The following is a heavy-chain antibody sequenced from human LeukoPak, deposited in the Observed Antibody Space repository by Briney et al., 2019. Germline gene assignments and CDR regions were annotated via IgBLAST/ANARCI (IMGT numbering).Heavy chain of an antibody. CDR2: IYSGGST. J-gene: IGHJ4*02. Sequence: GGSLRLSCAASVFSFSSNYMSWVRHAPWKGLEWVSVIYSGGSTYYADSVKGRFTISRDNSKNTLYLQMNSLRAEDTAVYYCARGIVGAKDDCLDYWGQGTLVTVSS. V-gene: IGHV3-53*01. CDR3: ARGIVGAKDDCLDY. D-gene: IGHD1-26*01. CDR1: VFSFSSNY.